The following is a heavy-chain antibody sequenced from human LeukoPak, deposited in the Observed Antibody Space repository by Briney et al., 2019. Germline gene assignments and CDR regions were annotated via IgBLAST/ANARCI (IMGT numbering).Heavy chain of an antibody. Sequence: GGSLRLSCAASGFTVSSNYMSWVRQAPGKGLEWVSVIYSGGSTYYADSVKGRFTISRDNAKKSLYLQMNSLRAEDTAVYYCARDLSGIAGYTYGRGIDYWGQGTLVTVSS. D-gene: IGHD5-18*01. CDR2: IYSGGST. J-gene: IGHJ4*02. V-gene: IGHV3-66*01. CDR3: ARDLSGIAGYTYGRGIDY. CDR1: GFTVSSNY.